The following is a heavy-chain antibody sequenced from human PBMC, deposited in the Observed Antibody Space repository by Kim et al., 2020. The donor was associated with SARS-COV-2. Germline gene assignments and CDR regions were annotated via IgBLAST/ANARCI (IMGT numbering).Heavy chain of an antibody. D-gene: IGHD3-9*01. CDR1: GLTFSNYG. V-gene: IGHV3-30*18. CDR2: ISNDGNKK. J-gene: IGHJ4*02. Sequence: GGSLRLSCAASGLTFSNYGMHWVRQAPGKGLEWVAVISNDGNKKYYANSVKDRFTISRDSSKNTVYLQMNSLRSEDTAVYYCAKRGDDILTGKHYFDYWGQGTLVTVSS. CDR3: AKRGDDILTGKHYFDY.